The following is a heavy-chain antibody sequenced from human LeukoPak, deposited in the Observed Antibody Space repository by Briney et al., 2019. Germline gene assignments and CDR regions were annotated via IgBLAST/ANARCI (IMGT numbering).Heavy chain of an antibody. V-gene: IGHV1-69*04. CDR3: ARHFDYPNAFDI. CDR1: GGTFSSYA. J-gene: IGHJ3*02. CDR2: IIPILGIA. Sequence: SVKVSCKASGGTFSSYAISWVRQAPGQGLEWMGRIIPILGIANYAQKFQGRVTITADKSTSTAYMELSSLRSEDTAVYYCARHFDYPNAFDIWGQGTMVTVSS. D-gene: IGHD3-9*01.